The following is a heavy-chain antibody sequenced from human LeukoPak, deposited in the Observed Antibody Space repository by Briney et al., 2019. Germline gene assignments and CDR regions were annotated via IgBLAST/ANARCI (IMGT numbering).Heavy chain of an antibody. CDR2: INPDSCAT. Sequence: SVKVSCKASGYTFSGYYMHWVRQAPGQRPEWVGGINPDSCATNYAQKFQGRVTMTRDTSISPAYMELSSLRSDDTAVYYCARIFGYCSTTSCYSFDYWGQGTQVTVSS. V-gene: IGHV1-2*02. D-gene: IGHD2-2*03. CDR1: GYTFSGYY. CDR3: ARIFGYCSTTSCYSFDY. J-gene: IGHJ4*02.